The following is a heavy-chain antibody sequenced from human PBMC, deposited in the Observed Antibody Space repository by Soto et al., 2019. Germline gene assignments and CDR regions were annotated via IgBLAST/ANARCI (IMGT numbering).Heavy chain of an antibody. Sequence: PGGSLRLSCAASGFTFGSYAMHWVRQSPGKGLEWVAVISYDGSNKYYADSVKGRFTISRDNSKNTLYLQMNSLRAEDTAVYYCARDPGRTYYYDSSGTWYYFDYWGQGTLVTVSS. J-gene: IGHJ4*02. CDR3: ARDPGRTYYYDSSGTWYYFDY. V-gene: IGHV3-30-3*01. D-gene: IGHD3-22*01. CDR1: GFTFGSYA. CDR2: ISYDGSNK.